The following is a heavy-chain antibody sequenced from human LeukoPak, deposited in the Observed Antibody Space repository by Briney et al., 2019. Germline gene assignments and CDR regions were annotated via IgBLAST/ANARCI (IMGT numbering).Heavy chain of an antibody. Sequence: GRSLRLSCAASGFTFDDYAMHWVRQAPGKGLEWVSGISWNSGSIGYADSVKGRFTISRDNAKNSLYLQMNSLRAEDTALYYCAKDMTVEGYSSGWFDYWGQGTLVTVSS. CDR3: AKDMTVEGYSSGWFDY. CDR2: ISWNSGSI. CDR1: GFTFDDYA. V-gene: IGHV3-9*01. J-gene: IGHJ5*01. D-gene: IGHD6-19*01.